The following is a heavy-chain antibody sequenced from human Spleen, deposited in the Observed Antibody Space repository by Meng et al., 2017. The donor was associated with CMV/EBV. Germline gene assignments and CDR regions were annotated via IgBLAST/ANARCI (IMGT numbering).Heavy chain of an antibody. CDR1: GFIFSDYW. V-gene: IGHV3-53*01. Sequence: GESLKISCAASGFIFSDYWMHWVRQAPGKGLVWVSLIYSGGGTQYADSVKGRFTISRDNSKNTLYLQMNSLRAEDTAVYYCTFPRLGVVYWGQGTLVTVSS. CDR3: TFPRLGVVY. D-gene: IGHD3-3*01. J-gene: IGHJ4*02. CDR2: IYSGGGT.